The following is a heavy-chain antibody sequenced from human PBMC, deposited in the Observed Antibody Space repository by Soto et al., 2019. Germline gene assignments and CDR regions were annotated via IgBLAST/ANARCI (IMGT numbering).Heavy chain of an antibody. CDR3: AKDHYDYIWGSYRVDY. D-gene: IGHD3-16*02. CDR2: ISGSGGST. Sequence: PGGSLRLSCAASGFTFSSYAMSWVRQAPGKGLEWVSAISGSGGSTYYADSVKGRFTISRDNSKNTLYLQMNSLRAEDTAVYYCAKDHYDYIWGSYRVDYWGQGTLVTVSS. J-gene: IGHJ4*02. CDR1: GFTFSSYA. V-gene: IGHV3-23*01.